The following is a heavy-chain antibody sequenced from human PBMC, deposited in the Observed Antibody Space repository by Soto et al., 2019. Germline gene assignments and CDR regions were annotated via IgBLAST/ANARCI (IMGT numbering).Heavy chain of an antibody. CDR1: GGSISSGDYS. CDR2: IYYGGST. J-gene: IGHJ4*02. CDR3: TRSRGFCSSNNCLDFDY. D-gene: IGHD2-2*01. Sequence: PSETLSLTCAVSGGSISSGDYSWNWIRQPPGKGLEWIGYIYYGGSTYYSPAFQGQVTISADKSINTAYVRWSSLKASDTAMYYCTRSRGFCSSNNCLDFDYWGQGTLVTVSS. V-gene: IGHV4-30-2*01.